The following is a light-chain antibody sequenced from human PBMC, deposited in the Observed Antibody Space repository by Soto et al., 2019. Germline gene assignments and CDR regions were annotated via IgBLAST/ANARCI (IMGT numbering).Light chain of an antibody. J-gene: IGLJ2*01. CDR3: SSYTSSSTLVV. Sequence: QSALTQPASVSGSPGQSINISCTGTSSDVVTYNLVSWYQQHPGKAPTVLIYEGTKRPSGVSNRFSGSKSGNTASLTISGLQAEDEADYYCSSYTSSSTLVVFGGGTKLTVL. V-gene: IGLV2-14*02. CDR2: EGT. CDR1: SSDVVTYNL.